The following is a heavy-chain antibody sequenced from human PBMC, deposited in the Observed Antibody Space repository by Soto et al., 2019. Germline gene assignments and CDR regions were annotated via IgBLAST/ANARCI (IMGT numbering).Heavy chain of an antibody. V-gene: IGHV1-46*03. CDR1: GYTFTSYY. CDR3: ARIWRLGGYPSLGF. Sequence: QVQLVQSGAEVKKPGAPVKVSCKASGYTFTSYYMHWVRQAPGQGLEWMGIINPSGGSTSYAQKFRGRVTMTRDTSTSTVYVELSSLRSEDTAVYYCARIWRLGGYPSLGFWGQGTLVTVSS. J-gene: IGHJ4*02. D-gene: IGHD3-22*01. CDR2: INPSGGST.